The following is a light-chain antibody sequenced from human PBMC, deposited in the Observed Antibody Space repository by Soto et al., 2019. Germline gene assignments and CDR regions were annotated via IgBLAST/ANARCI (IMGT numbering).Light chain of an antibody. V-gene: IGKV3-15*01. Sequence: EIVMTQSPATLSVSPGGSATLSCRASQHVSSNFALYRQKHGQAPTLLSHRASPRATGIPARFSGSGSWTQFTLTINRLQSDDFARYYCQEYNNCPYTFGQGTKLEIK. J-gene: IGKJ2*01. CDR1: QHVSSN. CDR3: QEYNNCPYT. CDR2: RAS.